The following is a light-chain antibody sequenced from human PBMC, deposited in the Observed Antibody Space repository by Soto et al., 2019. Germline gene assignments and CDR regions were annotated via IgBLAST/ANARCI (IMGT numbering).Light chain of an antibody. CDR1: QSVSSN. J-gene: IGKJ2*01. CDR3: QQYNNWPPYT. CDR2: GAS. V-gene: IGKV3-15*01. Sequence: EILMTQSPATLSVSPGERVTLSCRASQSVSSNLAWYQQKPGQAPRLLIYGASTRATGIPARFSGSGSGTEFTLTISSLQSEDFAVYYCQQYNNWPPYTFGQGTKLEIK.